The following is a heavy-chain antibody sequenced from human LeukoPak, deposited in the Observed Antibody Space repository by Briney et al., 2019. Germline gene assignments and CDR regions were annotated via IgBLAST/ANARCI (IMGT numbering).Heavy chain of an antibody. D-gene: IGHD6-6*01. CDR3: ARATSSIAARAYYYYYYMDV. J-gene: IGHJ6*03. CDR1: GYTFTSYG. Sequence: ASVKVSCKASGYTFTSYGTSWVRQAPGQGLEWMGWISAYNGNTNYAQKLQGRVTMTTDTSTSTAYMEPRSLRSDDTAVYYCARATSSIAARAYYYYYYMDVWGKGTTVTVSS. V-gene: IGHV1-18*01. CDR2: ISAYNGNT.